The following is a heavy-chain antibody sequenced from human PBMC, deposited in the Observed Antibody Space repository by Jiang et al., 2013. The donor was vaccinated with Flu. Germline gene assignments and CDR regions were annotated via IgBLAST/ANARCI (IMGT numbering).Heavy chain of an antibody. D-gene: IGHD6-6*01. V-gene: IGHV4-34*01. CDR3: ASHSSSSSLKGMDV. CDR1: GGSFSGYY. CDR2: INHSGST. J-gene: IGHJ6*02. Sequence: LLKPSETLSLTCAVYGGSFSGYYWSWIRQPPGKGLEWIGEINHSGSTNYNPSLKSRVTISVDTSKNQFSLKLSSVTAADTAVYYCASHSSSSSLKGMDVWGQGTTVTVSS.